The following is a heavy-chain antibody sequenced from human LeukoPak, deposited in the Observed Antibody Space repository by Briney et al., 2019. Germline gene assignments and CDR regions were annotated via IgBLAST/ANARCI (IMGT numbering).Heavy chain of an antibody. CDR3: TNDLGLRRMI. V-gene: IGHV3-48*04. CDR2: ISAGSGTV. J-gene: IGHJ2*01. CDR1: GLSLSSNN. D-gene: IGHD1-14*01. Sequence: GGSLRSSCAASGLSLSSNNMLWVRQAPGGGLEWLSYISAGSGTVFSADSVKGRFSISRDNARESLFLQMNSLRVDDTAVYYCTNDLGLRRMIWVRGTLVIVSS.